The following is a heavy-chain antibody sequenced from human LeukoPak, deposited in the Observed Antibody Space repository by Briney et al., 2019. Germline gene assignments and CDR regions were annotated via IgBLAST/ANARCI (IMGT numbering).Heavy chain of an antibody. CDR1: GFTFSSYA. J-gene: IGHJ4*02. D-gene: IGHD2-15*01. V-gene: IGHV3-23*01. CDR3: AKDSSASFYCGGGTCYSNS. Sequence: PGGSLRLSCAASGFTFSSYAMSWVRQAPGKGLEWVSAVSDSGGSTYSADSVKGRFTISRDNSKNTLYLQMNSLRTEDTAVYYCAKDSSASFYCGGGTCYSNSWGQGTLVTVSS. CDR2: VSDSGGST.